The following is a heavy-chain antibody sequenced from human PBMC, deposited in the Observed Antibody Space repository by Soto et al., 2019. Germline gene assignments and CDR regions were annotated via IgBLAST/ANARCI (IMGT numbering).Heavy chain of an antibody. CDR3: AHGAGISCSWTGGYFAS. V-gene: IGHV2-5*02. J-gene: IGHJ4*02. CDR1: GFSLSTSGVG. CDR2: IYWDDDK. Sequence: QITLKESGPTRVKPTQTLALTCTFSGFSLSTSGVGVGWIRQPPGKALEWLAVIYWDDDKRYSPSLMSRLTITKDTAKNQLALTITNLAPQDTATYYCAHGAGISCSWTGGYFASCGQGSLVTVSS. D-gene: IGHD1-1*01.